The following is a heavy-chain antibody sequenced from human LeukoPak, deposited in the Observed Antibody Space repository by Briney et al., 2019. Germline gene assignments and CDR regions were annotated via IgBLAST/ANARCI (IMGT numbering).Heavy chain of an antibody. CDR2: ISGRGDNT. D-gene: IGHD1-14*01. Sequence: GGSLRLSCAASGFTFSNYAMTWVRQAPGRGLEWVSGISGRGDNTYYADSVKGRFTISRDNSKNTLYLQINSLRAEDTAVYYCAKDINWAPPRYFDYWGQGTLVTVSS. CDR3: AKDINWAPPRYFDY. J-gene: IGHJ4*02. V-gene: IGHV3-23*01. CDR1: GFTFSNYA.